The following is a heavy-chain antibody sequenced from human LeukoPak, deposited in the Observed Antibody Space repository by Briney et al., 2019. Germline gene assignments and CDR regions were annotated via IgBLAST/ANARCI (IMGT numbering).Heavy chain of an antibody. CDR2: IYIGGST. Sequence: GGSVRLSRAPSGFTVSSNYMSWVRQAPGKGPEWVSVIYIGGSTYYADSVKCRFTISRDNSKTTLYLQMNSLRAEDTAVYYCARARRYGDYGYWGQGTLVTVSS. CDR3: ARARRYGDYGY. D-gene: IGHD4-17*01. J-gene: IGHJ4*02. CDR1: GFTVSSNY. V-gene: IGHV3-53*01.